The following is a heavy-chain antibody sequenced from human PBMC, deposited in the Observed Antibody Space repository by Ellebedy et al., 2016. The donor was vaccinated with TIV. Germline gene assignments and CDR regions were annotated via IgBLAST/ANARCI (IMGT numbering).Heavy chain of an antibody. V-gene: IGHV4-34*01. CDR2: INHSGTT. J-gene: IGHJ4*02. CDR3: ARGNYYESAGYYDF. D-gene: IGHD3-22*01. CDR1: GGSFSGYY. Sequence: SETLSLTXGIYGGSFSGYYWSWIRQPPGKGLEWIGEINHSGTTNRNPSLKSRVTISIDTSKNHLSLSLSSVTAADTATYYCARGNYYESAGYYDFWGQGTLVTVSS.